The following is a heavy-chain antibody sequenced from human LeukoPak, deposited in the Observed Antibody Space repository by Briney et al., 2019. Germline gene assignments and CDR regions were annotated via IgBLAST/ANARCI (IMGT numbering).Heavy chain of an antibody. CDR1: GGSISSSNW. CDR2: IYHSGST. D-gene: IGHD1-26*01. J-gene: IGHJ3*02. CDR3: ARDWHSGSHTTVAFDI. Sequence: SGTLSLTCAVSGGSISSSNWWSWVRQPPGKGLEWIGEIYHSGSTNYNPSLKSRVTISVDKSKNQFSLKLSSVTAADTAVYYCARDWHSGSHTTVAFDIWGQGTMVTVSS. V-gene: IGHV4-4*02.